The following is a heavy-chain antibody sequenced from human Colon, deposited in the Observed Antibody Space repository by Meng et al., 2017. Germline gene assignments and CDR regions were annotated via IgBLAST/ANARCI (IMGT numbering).Heavy chain of an antibody. J-gene: IGHJ4*02. Sequence: GESLKISCVMSGLIFSSSGMHWVRQAPGKGLEGVAFIWSDGSQEYYADSVRGRFTISRDNSRNTVYLQMNSLRDEDTAVYYCARDKGTYYFDSWGQGTLVTVSS. CDR2: IWSDGSQE. V-gene: IGHV3-33*01. CDR1: GLIFSSSG. D-gene: IGHD3-10*01. CDR3: ARDKGTYYFDS.